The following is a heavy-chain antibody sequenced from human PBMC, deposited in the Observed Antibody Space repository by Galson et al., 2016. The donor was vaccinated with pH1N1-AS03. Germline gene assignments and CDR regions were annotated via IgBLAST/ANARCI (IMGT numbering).Heavy chain of an antibody. CDR1: AFPLRNYA. D-gene: IGHD7-27*01. V-gene: IGHV3-23*01. CDR2: LGSGGDT. Sequence: SLRLSCAASAFPLRNYALRWVRQAPGKGLEWVSTLGSGGDTHYADSVKGRFTISRDKSKNTMYLQMNSLRAEDTAIYYCATDRSGEPTTWGQGTLIIVS. CDR3: ATDRSGEPTT. J-gene: IGHJ5*02.